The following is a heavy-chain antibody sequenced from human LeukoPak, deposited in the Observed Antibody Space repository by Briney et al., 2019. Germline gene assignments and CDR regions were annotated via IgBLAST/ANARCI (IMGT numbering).Heavy chain of an antibody. CDR2: IFHAGNT. CDR1: GYSISSGHY. V-gene: IGHV4-38-2*02. J-gene: IGHJ6*03. CDR3: ARGQYYYGSGSFFDYYYMDV. Sequence: SETLSLTCTVSGYSISSGHYWGWIRQPPGKGLEWIGSIFHAGNTYYNPSLKTRVTISVDTSKNQFSLKLSSVTAADTAVYYCARGQYYYGSGSFFDYYYMDVWGKGTTVTISS. D-gene: IGHD3-10*01.